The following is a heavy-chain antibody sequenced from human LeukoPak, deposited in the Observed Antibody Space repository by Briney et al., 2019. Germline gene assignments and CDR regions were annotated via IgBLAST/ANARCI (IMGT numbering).Heavy chain of an antibody. CDR2: IRYDGSNQ. CDR3: AKDRVAHCSGGTCSVDY. Sequence: PGGSLRLSCAASEFTFGSYGIQWVRQAPGKGLEWVAFIRYDGSNQYYAESVKGRFTISRDNSKNTLYLQVSSLRADDTAVYYCAKDRVAHCSGGTCSVDYWGQGTLVTVSS. CDR1: EFTFGSYG. V-gene: IGHV3-30*02. D-gene: IGHD2-15*01. J-gene: IGHJ4*02.